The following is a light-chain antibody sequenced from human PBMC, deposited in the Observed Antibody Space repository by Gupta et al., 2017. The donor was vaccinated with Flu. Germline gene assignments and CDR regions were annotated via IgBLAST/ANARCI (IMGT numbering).Light chain of an antibody. J-gene: IGLJ3*02. CDR3: AAWDDSLSGPV. CDR2: RNS. CDR1: RSNIRSNY. V-gene: IGLV1-47*01. Sequence: QSVLTQPPSASGTPGQRVTISCSGSRSNIRSNYVYWYQQVPGTAPKLLFYRNSQRPSGVPDRFSGSKSGTSASLAISGLRSEDEADYYCAAWDDSLSGPVFGDGTKLTVL.